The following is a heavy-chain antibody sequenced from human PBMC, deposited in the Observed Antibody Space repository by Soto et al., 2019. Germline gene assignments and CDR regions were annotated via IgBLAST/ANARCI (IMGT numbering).Heavy chain of an antibody. J-gene: IGHJ4*02. CDR2: ISCCGGST. V-gene: IGHV3-23*01. CDR1: GFNFKKFA. Sequence: EVQLLESGGGVVQPGGSLRLSCEASGFNFKKFAMGWVRQAPGEGLEWVSGISCCGGSTSYADSVKGRFTLARDDSKNTLSLHLNSLRFEGTARYFCAKADGEQWLIPHLDNWGKGTLVTVS. D-gene: IGHD6-19*01. CDR3: AKADGEQWLIPHLDN.